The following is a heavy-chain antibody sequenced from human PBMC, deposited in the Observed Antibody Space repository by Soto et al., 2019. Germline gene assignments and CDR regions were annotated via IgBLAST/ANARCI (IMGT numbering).Heavy chain of an antibody. V-gene: IGHV1-69*01. CDR3: AREVTVASYSFDF. CDR2: IIPIFNSA. D-gene: IGHD5-12*01. Sequence: QVQLVQSGAEVKRPGSSVKVSCKASGGTFNNYALRWVRQAPGQGLEWMGGIIPIFNSANFAQKFQGRVTITADDSTSTAYMELRSLRPDDTAVYYCAREVTVASYSFDFWGQGTLVTVSS. CDR1: GGTFNNYA. J-gene: IGHJ4*02.